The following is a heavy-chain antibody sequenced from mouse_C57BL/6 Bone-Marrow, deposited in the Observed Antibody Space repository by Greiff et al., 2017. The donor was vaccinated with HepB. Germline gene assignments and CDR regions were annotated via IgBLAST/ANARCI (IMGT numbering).Heavy chain of an antibody. V-gene: IGHV5-17*01. CDR1: GFTFSDYG. J-gene: IGHJ1*03. CDR2: ISSGSSTI. Sequence: EVQGVESGGGLVKPGGSLKLSCAASGFTFSDYGMHWVRQAPEKGLEWVAYISSGSSTIYYADTVKGRFTISRDNAKNTLFLQMTSLRSEDTAMYYCARLYGSSYGWYFDVWGTGTTVTVSS. CDR3: ARLYGSSYGWYFDV. D-gene: IGHD1-1*01.